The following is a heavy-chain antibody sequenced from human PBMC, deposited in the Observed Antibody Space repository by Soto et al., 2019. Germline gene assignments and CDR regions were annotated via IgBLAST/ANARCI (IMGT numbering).Heavy chain of an antibody. D-gene: IGHD3-22*01. CDR3: ARANYFESSGPFDY. CDR1: GGSLSSGADY. J-gene: IGHJ4*02. Sequence: QVQLQESGPGLVKPSQTLSLTCTVSGGSLSSGADYWSWIRQHPGTGLEWIGYIYYSGSTYYNPSLESRVTLSVDTSRKQFSLKVSSVTAADTAVYYCARANYFESSGPFDYWGPGTLVTVSS. CDR2: IYYSGST. V-gene: IGHV4-31*03.